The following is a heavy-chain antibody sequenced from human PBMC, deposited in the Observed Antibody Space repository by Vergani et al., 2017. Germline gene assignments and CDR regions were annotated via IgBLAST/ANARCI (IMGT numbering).Heavy chain of an antibody. J-gene: IGHJ3*02. D-gene: IGHD2-15*01. CDR2: ISAYNGNT. CDR1: GYTFTSYG. CDR3: ATYHCSGGSCYLNDAFDI. Sequence: QVQLVQSGAEVKKPGASVKVSCKASGYTFTSYGISWVRQAPGQGLEWMGWISAYNGNTNYAQKLQGRVTMTTDTSTSTAYMELRSLRSEDTAVYYCATYHCSGGSCYLNDAFDIWGQGTMVTVSS. V-gene: IGHV1-18*01.